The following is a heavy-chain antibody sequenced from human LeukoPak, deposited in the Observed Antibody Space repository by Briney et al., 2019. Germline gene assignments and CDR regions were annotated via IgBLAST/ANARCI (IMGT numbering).Heavy chain of an antibody. Sequence: ASVKVSCKASGGTFSSYAISWVRQAPGQGLEWMGRIIPILGIANYAQKFQGRVTITADKSTSTAYMELSSLRSEDTAVYYCARLSGYSSSWPSLGAMDVWGQGTTVTVSS. D-gene: IGHD6-13*01. CDR1: GGTFSSYA. J-gene: IGHJ6*02. CDR2: IIPILGIA. CDR3: ARLSGYSSSWPSLGAMDV. V-gene: IGHV1-69*04.